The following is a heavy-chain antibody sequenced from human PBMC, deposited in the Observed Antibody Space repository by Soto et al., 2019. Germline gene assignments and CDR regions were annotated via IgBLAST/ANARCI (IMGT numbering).Heavy chain of an antibody. CDR3: ARGLRWLKLLYYYYGMYG. CDR2: ISYDGSNK. D-gene: IGHD5-12*01. J-gene: IGHJ6*02. CDR1: GFTFVCYA. V-gene: IGHV3-30-3*01. Sequence: GGSLRLSCAASGFTFVCYAMHWVRQAPGKGLEWVAGISYDGSNKYYADSVKGRFTISRDNSKNTLYLQMNSLRAEDTAVYYCARGLRWLKLLYYYYGMYGWGQGTTGTVSS.